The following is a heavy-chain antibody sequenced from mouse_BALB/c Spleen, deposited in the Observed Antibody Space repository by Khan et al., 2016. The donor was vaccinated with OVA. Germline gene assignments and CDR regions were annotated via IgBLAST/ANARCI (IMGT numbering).Heavy chain of an antibody. V-gene: IGHV2-6-5*01. CDR3: AKGVWSHYFALDY. J-gene: IGHJ4*01. CDR1: GFSLTDYG. CDR2: IWGGGTT. D-gene: IGHD2-10*02. Sequence: QVQLKQSGPGLVAPSQNLSITCTVSGFSLTDYGVSWIRQPPGKGLEWLGVIWGGGTTYYNSALKSRLIISKDNSKSQVFLKMNSLQTDDTAMYYCAKGVWSHYFALDYWGQGTSVTVSS.